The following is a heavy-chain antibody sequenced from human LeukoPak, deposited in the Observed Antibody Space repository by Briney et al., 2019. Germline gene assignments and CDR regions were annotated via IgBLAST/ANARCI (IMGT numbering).Heavy chain of an antibody. V-gene: IGHV1-8*01. D-gene: IGHD5-12*01. CDR1: GYTFTSYD. CDR3: ARVSIMGYSGYDSSYYYGMDV. Sequence: ASVKVSCKASGYTFTSYDINWVRQATGQGLEWMGWMNPNSGNTGYAQKFQGRVTMTRNTSISTAYMELSSLRSEDTAVYYCARVSIMGYSGYDSSYYYGMDVWGQGTTVTVSS. J-gene: IGHJ6*02. CDR2: MNPNSGNT.